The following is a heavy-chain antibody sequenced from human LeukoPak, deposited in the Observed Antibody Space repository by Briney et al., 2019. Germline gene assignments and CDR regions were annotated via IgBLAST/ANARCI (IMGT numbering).Heavy chain of an antibody. CDR2: ISSGGNT. V-gene: IGHV3-53*01. Sequence: GGSLRLSCAASGFIVSSNYMSWVRQAPGKGLEWVSVISSGGNTYYADSVKGRFTISRDISKNTLYLQMNGLRAEDTAVYYCAREVRGXYFGXXGQGTLVTVSX. CDR1: GFIVSSNY. D-gene: IGHD3-22*01. J-gene: IGHJ4*02. CDR3: AREVRGXYFGX.